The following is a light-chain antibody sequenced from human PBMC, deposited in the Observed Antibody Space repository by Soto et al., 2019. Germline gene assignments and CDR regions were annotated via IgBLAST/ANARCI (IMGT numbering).Light chain of an antibody. V-gene: IGLV1-51*01. J-gene: IGLJ2*01. CDR3: ATWDGSLPAEV. CDR1: SSNXXXXX. Sequence: QSVLTQPPSVSAAPGQKXXXSCSGSSSNXXXXXVSWYQQLPXTAPKLLIYDNNKRPSGIPDRFSGSKSGTSGTLDITGLQTGDEADYYCATWDGSLPAEVFGGGTKVTVL. CDR2: DNN.